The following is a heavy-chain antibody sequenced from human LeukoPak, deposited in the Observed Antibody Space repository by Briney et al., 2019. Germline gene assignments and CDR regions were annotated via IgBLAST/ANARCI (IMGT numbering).Heavy chain of an antibody. Sequence: ASVKVSCKASGYTFTGYYMHWVRQAPGQGLEWMGWINPNSGGTNYAQKFQGRVTMTRDTSISTAYMELSRLRSDDTAVYYCARAGEVSAARPLRAFDIWGQGTMVTVSS. CDR2: INPNSGGT. CDR3: ARAGEVSAARPLRAFDI. D-gene: IGHD6-6*01. CDR1: GYTFTGYY. J-gene: IGHJ3*02. V-gene: IGHV1-2*02.